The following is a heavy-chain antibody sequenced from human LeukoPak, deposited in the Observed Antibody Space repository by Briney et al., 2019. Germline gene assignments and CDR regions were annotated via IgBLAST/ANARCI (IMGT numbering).Heavy chain of an antibody. CDR3: ARSGSYGGHFDN. CDR1: GASISNYY. V-gene: IGHV4-59*08. CDR2: IYYSGTT. J-gene: IGHJ4*02. Sequence: SETLSLTCTVSGASISNYYCSWIRQSPGKGLEWIGYIYYSGTTDYNPSLKSRVTISVDTSKNQFSLKLTSVTAADTAVYYCARSGSYGGHFDNWGQGTLVTVSS. D-gene: IGHD1-26*01.